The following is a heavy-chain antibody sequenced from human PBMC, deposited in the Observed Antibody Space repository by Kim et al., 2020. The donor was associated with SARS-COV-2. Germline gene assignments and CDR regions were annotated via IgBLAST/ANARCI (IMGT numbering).Heavy chain of an antibody. Sequence: KFQGRVTITADKSTSTAYMELSSLRSEDTAVYYCARDYEYEFSRVGEFQHWGQGTLVTVSS. D-gene: IGHD3-10*01. J-gene: IGHJ1*01. CDR3: ARDYEYEFSRVGEFQH. V-gene: IGHV1-69*04.